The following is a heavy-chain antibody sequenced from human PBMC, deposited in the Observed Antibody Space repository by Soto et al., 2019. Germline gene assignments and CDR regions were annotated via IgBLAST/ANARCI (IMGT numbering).Heavy chain of an antibody. Sequence: QVQLVESGGGVVQPGRSLRLSCAASGFTFGIYGMHWVRQAPGTGLEWVAVIWYDGSIKYHADSVKGRFTISRDNSKNTVYLQMNSLRDEDTAVYYCARATSGSFDALDMWGQGTMVTVSS. CDR3: ARATSGSFDALDM. J-gene: IGHJ3*02. D-gene: IGHD1-26*01. CDR1: GFTFGIYG. V-gene: IGHV3-33*01. CDR2: IWYDGSIK.